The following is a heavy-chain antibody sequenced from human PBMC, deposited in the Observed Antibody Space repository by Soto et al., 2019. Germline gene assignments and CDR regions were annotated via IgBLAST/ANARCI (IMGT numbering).Heavy chain of an antibody. CDR2: IGGTSAGT. D-gene: IGHD2-15*01. J-gene: IGHJ4*02. CDR1: GFTFSSYA. V-gene: IGHV3-23*01. CDR3: AKEGARLGYCSGGGCSLDY. Sequence: EVQLLESGGGLVQPGGSLRLSCAASGFTFSSYAMDWVRQAPGKGLEWVSAIGGTSAGTYYADSVKGRFTISRDNSKNTVYLQMNSLRAEDTGVYYCAKEGARLGYCSGGGCSLDYWGQGTLVTVSS.